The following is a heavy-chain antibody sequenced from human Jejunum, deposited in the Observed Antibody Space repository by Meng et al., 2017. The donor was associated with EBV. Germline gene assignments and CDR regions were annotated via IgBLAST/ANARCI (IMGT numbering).Heavy chain of an antibody. J-gene: IGHJ4*02. CDR3: ARVAFSYTTRSLDS. V-gene: IGHV4-34*02. Sequence: VQQQQGGAGRLKPSETLSLTCAVYRGSFSGYYWSWIRQHPGKGLEWIGEINHSGSTNYNPSLRSRVTISVETSKNQFSLRLNSVTAADTAVYYCARVAFSYTTRSLDSWGQGTLVTVSS. CDR1: RGSFSGYY. CDR2: INHSGST. D-gene: IGHD3-16*02.